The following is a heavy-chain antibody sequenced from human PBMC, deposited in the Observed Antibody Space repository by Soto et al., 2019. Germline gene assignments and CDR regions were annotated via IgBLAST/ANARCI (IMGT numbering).Heavy chain of an antibody. D-gene: IGHD6-13*01. J-gene: IGHJ6*02. Sequence: PGGSLRLSCAASGFTFSSYSMNWVRQAPGKGLEWVSSISSSSSYIYYADSVKGRFTISRDNAKNSLYLQMNSLRAEDTAVYYCARVGAAAGYYGMDVWGQGTTVTVSS. CDR1: GFTFSSYS. V-gene: IGHV3-21*01. CDR2: ISSSSSYI. CDR3: ARVGAAAGYYGMDV.